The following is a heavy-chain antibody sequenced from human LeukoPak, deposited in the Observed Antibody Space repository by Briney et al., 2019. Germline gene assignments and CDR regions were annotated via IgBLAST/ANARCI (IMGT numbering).Heavy chain of an antibody. CDR3: AKHHGDYGGEYFDY. J-gene: IGHJ4*02. CDR2: IWPGDSQT. D-gene: IGHD4-23*01. V-gene: IGHV5-51*01. CDR1: GYCTKHYW. Sequence: SLVFCSTGSGYCTKHYWIAWLRQLREKGLEFMGVIWPGDSQTRYSPSFQGQVTLSVDQSTSTAYLQWSSLKASDTAMYYCAKHHGDYGGEYFDYWGQGTLVTVSS.